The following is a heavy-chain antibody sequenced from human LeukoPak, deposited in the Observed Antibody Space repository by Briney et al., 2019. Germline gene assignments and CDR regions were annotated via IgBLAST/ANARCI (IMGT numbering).Heavy chain of an antibody. CDR1: GFTFSSYS. J-gene: IGHJ4*02. Sequence: GGSLRLSCAASGFTFSSYSMNWVRQAPGKGLEWVSSISSSSSYIYYADSVKGRFTISRDSAKNSLYLQMNSLRAEDTAVYYCARDGAYYYDSSGYYYDYWGQGTLVTVSS. V-gene: IGHV3-21*01. D-gene: IGHD3-22*01. CDR2: ISSSSSYI. CDR3: ARDGAYYYDSSGYYYDY.